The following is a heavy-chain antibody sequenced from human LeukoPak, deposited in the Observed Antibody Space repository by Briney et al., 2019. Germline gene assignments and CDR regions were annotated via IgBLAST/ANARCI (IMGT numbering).Heavy chain of an antibody. D-gene: IGHD6-6*01. CDR1: GGSISSGGYY. CDR2: IYHSGST. CDR3: ARIAARGETYFDY. Sequence: SETLSLTCTVSGGSISSGGYYWSWIRQPPGKGLEWIGYIYHSGSTYYNPSLKSRVTISVDRSKNQFSLKLSSVTAADTAVYYCARIAARGETYFDYWGQGTLVTVSS. V-gene: IGHV4-30-2*01. J-gene: IGHJ4*02.